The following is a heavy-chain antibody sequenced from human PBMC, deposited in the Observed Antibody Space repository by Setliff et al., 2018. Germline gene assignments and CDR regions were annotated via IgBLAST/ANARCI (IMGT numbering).Heavy chain of an antibody. V-gene: IGHV4-4*08. CDR2: IYASGGT. CDR3: ARGVSSVSWTPRY. J-gene: IGHJ4*02. Sequence: SETLSLTCNVSGDSMNDNHWTWIRQPPGKGLEWIGYIYASGGTNYNPSLKSRVTISVDMSKNQFSLKLSSVIAADTAVYYCARGVSSVSWTPRYWGRGILVTVSS. D-gene: IGHD6-19*01. CDR1: GDSMNDNH.